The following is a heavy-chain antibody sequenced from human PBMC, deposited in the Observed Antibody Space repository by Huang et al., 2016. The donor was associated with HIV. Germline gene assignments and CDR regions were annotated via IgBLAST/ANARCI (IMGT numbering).Heavy chain of an antibody. V-gene: IGHV3-30*03. CDR1: GFSFSSYD. J-gene: IGHJ6*03. CDR2: VSSDETDK. CDR3: LPAGHVYHYYYMDV. Sequence: QGQLVESGGGVVQPGRSLRLSCAASGFSFSSYDMQWVRQAPGKGLDWVSFVSSDETDKYYADSVKGRFTISRDNSKDTLYLQMNSLRSEDTAVYFCLPAGHVYHYYYMDVWGKGTTVTVSS.